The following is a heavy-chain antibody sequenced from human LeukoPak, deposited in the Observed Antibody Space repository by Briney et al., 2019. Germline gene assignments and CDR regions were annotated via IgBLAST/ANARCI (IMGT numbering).Heavy chain of an antibody. D-gene: IGHD2-2*01. J-gene: IGHJ5*02. V-gene: IGHV1-69*05. CDR1: GGTFSSYA. CDR3: ARVYCSSTSCYGPGYGFDP. CDR2: IIPIFGTA. Sequence: EASVKVSCKASGGTFSSYAISWVRQAPGQGLEWMGGIIPIFGTANYAQRFQGRVTITTDESTSTAYMELSSLRSEDTAVYYCARVYCSSTSCYGPGYGFDPWGQGTLVTVSS.